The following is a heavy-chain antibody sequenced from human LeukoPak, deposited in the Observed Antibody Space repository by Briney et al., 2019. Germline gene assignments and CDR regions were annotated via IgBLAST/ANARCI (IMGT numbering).Heavy chain of an antibody. CDR1: GGTFSSYA. CDR2: IIPILGIA. D-gene: IGHD1-26*01. CDR3: ATFIVGATTRVDY. Sequence: SVKVSCKASGGTFSSYAISWVRQAPGQGLEWMGRIIPILGIANFAQKFQGRVTITADKSTSTAYMELSSLRSEDTAVYYCATFIVGATTRVDYWGQGTLVTVSS. J-gene: IGHJ4*02. V-gene: IGHV1-69*04.